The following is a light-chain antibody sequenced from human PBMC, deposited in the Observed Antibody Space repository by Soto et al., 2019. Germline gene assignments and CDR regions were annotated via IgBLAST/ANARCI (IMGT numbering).Light chain of an antibody. CDR3: MQGSHWPWT. CDR2: KVS. Sequence: VVLTQSPLSQPVTLGQPASISCRSGQSLLHSDGNTYLSWFQQRPGHSPRRLIYKVSDRDSGVPDRFSGSGSGTDFTLKISRVEAEDIGVYYCMQGSHWPWTFGQGTKMGIK. J-gene: IGKJ1*01. CDR1: QSLLHSDGNTY. V-gene: IGKV2-30*02.